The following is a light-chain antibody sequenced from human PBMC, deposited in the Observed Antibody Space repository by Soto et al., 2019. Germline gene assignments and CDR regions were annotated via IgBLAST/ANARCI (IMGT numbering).Light chain of an antibody. J-gene: IGKJ3*01. V-gene: IGKV3-20*01. CDR2: GAS. Sequence: EIVLTQSPGTLSLSPGERATLSCRASQSVSSSYLAWYQQKPGQAPRLLIYGASSRATGIPDRSSGSGSGTDFTLTISRLEPEDFAVYYCQQYGSSPLTFGPGTKVDIK. CDR3: QQYGSSPLT. CDR1: QSVSSSY.